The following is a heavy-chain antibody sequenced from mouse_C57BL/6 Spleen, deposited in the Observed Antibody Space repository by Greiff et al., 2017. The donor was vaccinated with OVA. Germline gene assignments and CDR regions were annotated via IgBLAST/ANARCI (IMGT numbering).Heavy chain of an antibody. Sequence: QVQLQQSGAELVRPGTSVKVSCKASGYAFTNYLIEWVKQRPGQGLEWIGVINPGCGGTNYNEKFKGKATLTADKSTSTAYMQLSSLTSEDSAVYFCARKAYSNYDYYAMDYWGQGTSVTVSS. D-gene: IGHD2-5*01. V-gene: IGHV1-54*01. CDR1: GYAFTNYL. CDR3: ARKAYSNYDYYAMDY. J-gene: IGHJ4*01. CDR2: INPGCGGT.